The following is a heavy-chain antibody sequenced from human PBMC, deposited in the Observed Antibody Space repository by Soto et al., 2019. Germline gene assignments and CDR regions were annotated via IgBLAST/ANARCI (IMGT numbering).Heavy chain of an antibody. V-gene: IGHV3-48*01. CDR2: ISSSSSTI. D-gene: IGHD3-3*01. CDR1: GFTFSSCS. CDR3: ARTSSNYDFWSGIYYYYYMDV. Sequence: GGSLRLSCAASGFTFSSCSMNWVRQAPGKGLEWVSYISSSSSTIYYADSVKGRFTISRDNAKNSLYLQMNSLRAEDTAVYYCARTSSNYDFWSGIYYYYYMDVWGKGTTVTVSS. J-gene: IGHJ6*03.